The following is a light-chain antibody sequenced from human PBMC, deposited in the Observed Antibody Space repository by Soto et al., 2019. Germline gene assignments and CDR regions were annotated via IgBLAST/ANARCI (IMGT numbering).Light chain of an antibody. Sequence: QSALTQPASVSGSPGQSITISCTGTSSDVGGHNYVSWYQQHPGKAPKLMIYEVSNRPSGASNRFSGAKSGNTASLTISGLQAEDEADYYCSSYTSSSTYVFGTGTKLTVL. CDR3: SSYTSSSTYV. J-gene: IGLJ1*01. CDR1: SSDVGGHNY. CDR2: EVS. V-gene: IGLV2-14*01.